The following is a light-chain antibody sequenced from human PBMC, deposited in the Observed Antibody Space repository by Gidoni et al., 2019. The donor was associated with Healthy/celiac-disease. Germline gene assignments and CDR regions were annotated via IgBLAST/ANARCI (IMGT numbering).Light chain of an antibody. Sequence: DIQMTQSPSTLSASMGDRVTITCRASQSISDWLAWYQQKPGEAPNLLIYKASRLDSGVPSRFSGSGSGTQFTLTISSLQPDDFATYYCQHYSSLWTFGQGTKVEIK. J-gene: IGKJ1*01. CDR3: QHYSSLWT. CDR1: QSISDW. CDR2: KAS. V-gene: IGKV1-5*03.